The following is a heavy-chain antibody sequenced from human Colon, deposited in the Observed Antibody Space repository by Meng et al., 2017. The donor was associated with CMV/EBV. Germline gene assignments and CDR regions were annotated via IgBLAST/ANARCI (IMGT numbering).Heavy chain of an antibody. V-gene: IGHV1-18*01. CDR3: ARYEDYCSDTACFLGPYFDN. Sequence: APVKFSCKASGYTFTRYSISWVRQAPGQGLEWMGRISTHNGDTDSAQKFQERVTMTTDTATSTAYMELRSLRSDDTAVYYCARYEDYCSDTACFLGPYFDNWGQGTLVTVSS. CDR1: GYTFTRYS. J-gene: IGHJ4*02. D-gene: IGHD2-2*01. CDR2: ISTHNGDT.